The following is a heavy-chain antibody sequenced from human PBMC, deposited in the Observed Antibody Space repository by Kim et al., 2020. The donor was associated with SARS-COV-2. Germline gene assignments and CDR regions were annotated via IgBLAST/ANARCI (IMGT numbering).Heavy chain of an antibody. Sequence: YYADSVKGRFTISRDNSKNTLYLQMNSLRAEDTAVYYCARGLSRDGYNLAWGQGTLVTVSS. CDR3: ARGLSRDGYNLA. J-gene: IGHJ5*02. D-gene: IGHD5-12*01. V-gene: IGHV3-66*01.